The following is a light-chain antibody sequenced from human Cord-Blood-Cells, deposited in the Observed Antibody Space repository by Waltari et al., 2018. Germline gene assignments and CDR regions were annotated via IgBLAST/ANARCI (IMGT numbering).Light chain of an antibody. Sequence: QSALPQPASVSGSPGQSITISCTGTRSVVGAYNYVSWYQQHPGKAPQLIVYDVSNRPSGVSNRFSGSKSDNAASLTISGLQAEDEADYYCSSYTSSSTLVFGGGTKLTVL. CDR1: RSVVGAYNY. CDR3: SSYTSSSTLV. V-gene: IGLV2-14*01. J-gene: IGLJ2*01. CDR2: DVS.